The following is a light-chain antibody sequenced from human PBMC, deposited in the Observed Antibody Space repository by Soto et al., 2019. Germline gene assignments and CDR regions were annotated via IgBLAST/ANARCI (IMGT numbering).Light chain of an antibody. J-gene: IGKJ2*01. V-gene: IGKV3-11*01. CDR2: DAS. CDR1: QSVSTY. CDR3: QQRSNWPRT. Sequence: EIVLTQSPATLSLSPGERATLSCRASQSVSTYLAWCQQKPGQAPRLLIYDASNRATGTPARFSGSGSGTDFTLTISSLESEDFAVYYCQQRSNWPRTFGQGTKLEIK.